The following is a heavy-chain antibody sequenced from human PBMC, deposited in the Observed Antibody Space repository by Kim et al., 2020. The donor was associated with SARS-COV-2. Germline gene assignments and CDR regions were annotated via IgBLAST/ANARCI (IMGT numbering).Heavy chain of an antibody. CDR1: GGTFSSYA. D-gene: IGHD5-18*01. J-gene: IGHJ3*02. CDR3: AIIKKSYTAMVFQGLAGSFDI. Sequence: SVKVSCKASGGTFSSYAISWVRQAPGQGLEWMGGIIPIFGTANYAQKFQGRVTITADESTSTAYMELSSLRSEDTAVYYCAIIKKSYTAMVFQGLAGSFDIWGQGTMVTVSS. CDR2: IIPIFGTA. V-gene: IGHV1-69*13.